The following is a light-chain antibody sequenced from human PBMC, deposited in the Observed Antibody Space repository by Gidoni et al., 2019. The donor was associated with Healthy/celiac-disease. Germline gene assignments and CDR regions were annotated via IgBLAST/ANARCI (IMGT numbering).Light chain of an antibody. CDR1: QSINNY. CDR3: QKYNSAPRT. J-gene: IGKJ1*01. Sequence: IQDAQSPSSLSASVGDRVTITCRASQSINNYLAWYQQKPGKVPKLLIYAASTLQSGVPSRFSGSGSGTDFTLTISSLQPEDFATYYCQKYNSAPRTFGQGTKVEIK. V-gene: IGKV1-27*01. CDR2: AAS.